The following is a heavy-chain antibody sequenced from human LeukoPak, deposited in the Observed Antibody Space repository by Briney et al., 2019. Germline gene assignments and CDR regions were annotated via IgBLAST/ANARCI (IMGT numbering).Heavy chain of an antibody. CDR2: VYSDGVT. CDR1: GFTVSSYG. V-gene: IGHV3-66*02. Sequence: SGGSLRLSCAASGFTVSSYGMSWVRQVPGKGPEWVSLVYSDGVTHYADSVQGRFTISRDNSKNTLYLQMNNLRVEDTAIYHCVRDRAEGRAWVEFDPWGQGILVTVSS. J-gene: IGHJ5*02. CDR3: VRDRAEGRAWVEFDP.